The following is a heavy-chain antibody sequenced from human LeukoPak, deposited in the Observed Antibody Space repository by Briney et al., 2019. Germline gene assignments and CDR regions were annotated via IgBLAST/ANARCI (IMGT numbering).Heavy chain of an antibody. CDR3: ARGSGGYYTDDAFDI. D-gene: IGHD3-3*01. J-gene: IGHJ3*02. Sequence: PSETLSLTCTVSGGSINSYYWSWIRQPPGKGLEWIGYIYYSGSTNYNPSLKSRVTISVDTSKNQFSLKLSSVTAADTAVYYCARGSGGYYTDDAFDIWGQGTMVTVSS. CDR2: IYYSGST. V-gene: IGHV4-59*01. CDR1: GGSINSYY.